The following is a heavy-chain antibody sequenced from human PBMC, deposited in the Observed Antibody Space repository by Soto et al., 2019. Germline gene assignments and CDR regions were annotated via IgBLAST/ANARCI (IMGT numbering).Heavy chain of an antibody. CDR2: ISWDDAK. CDR3: AHRILRTVFGILTTTAIYFDF. Sequence: QITLNEAGPTVVKPAETLTLTCTFTGFSLTTRGVGVSWMRQSPGKATEWLARISWDDAKRYSAFLKCRLTITKDTSNNQLVPKIASVDPADAATYCCAHRILRTVFGILTTTAIYFDFWGQGTPVPVSS. D-gene: IGHD3-3*01. CDR1: GFSLTTRGVG. V-gene: IGHV2-5*02. J-gene: IGHJ4*02.